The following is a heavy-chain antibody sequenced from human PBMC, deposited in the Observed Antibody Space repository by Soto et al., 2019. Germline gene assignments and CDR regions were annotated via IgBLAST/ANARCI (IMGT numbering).Heavy chain of an antibody. V-gene: IGHV3-23*01. CDR3: VEVTVIASQCYFDF. CDR2: TTGGGGST. J-gene: IGHJ4*02. D-gene: IGHD2-21*02. CDR1: GFTFRTYA. Sequence: GGSLRLSCTGSGFTFRTYAMAWVRQTPGKGLEWVSATTGGGGSTYHADSVKGRFTISRDNSQNTLYLQMDSLRAEDTVDYYCVEVTVIASQCYFDFWGQGTPVTVSS.